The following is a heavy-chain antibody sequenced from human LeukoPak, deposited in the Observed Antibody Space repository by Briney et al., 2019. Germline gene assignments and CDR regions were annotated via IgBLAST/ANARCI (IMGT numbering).Heavy chain of an antibody. Sequence: PSETLSLTCTVSGVSISSYYWSWIRQPPGKGLEWIGYIYYSGSTNYNPSLKSRVTISVDTSKNQFSLELSSVTAADTAVYYCATLVQQWLVPAWGQGTLVTVSS. V-gene: IGHV4-59*08. CDR2: IYYSGST. J-gene: IGHJ4*02. CDR3: ATLVQQWLVPA. D-gene: IGHD6-19*01. CDR1: GVSISSYY.